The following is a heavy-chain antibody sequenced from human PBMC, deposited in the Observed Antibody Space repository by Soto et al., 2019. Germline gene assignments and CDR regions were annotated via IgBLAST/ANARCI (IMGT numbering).Heavy chain of an antibody. CDR2: ISGSGAST. D-gene: IGHD2-2*01. CDR3: AKDFRVIVPAAIPAAFDY. CDR1: GFSFSSYA. V-gene: IGHV3-23*01. J-gene: IGHJ4*02. Sequence: GGSLRLSCAASGFSFSSYAMSWVRQAPGKGLEWVSAISGSGASTYYADSVKGRFSISRDNSKNTLYLQMSSLRAGDTAVYYCAKDFRVIVPAAIPAAFDYWGQGTLVTVSS.